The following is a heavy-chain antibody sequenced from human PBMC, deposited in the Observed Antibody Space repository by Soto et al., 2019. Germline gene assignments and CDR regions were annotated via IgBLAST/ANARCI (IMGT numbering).Heavy chain of an antibody. J-gene: IGHJ4*02. CDR3: ASSGHYYDSSGFDY. V-gene: IGHV1-2*02. D-gene: IGHD3-22*01. CDR2: INPNSGGT. Sequence: ASVKVSCKASGYTFTGYYMHWVRQAPRQGLEWMGWINPNSGGTNYAQKFQGRVTMTRDTSISTAYMELSRLRSDDTAVYYCASSGHYYDSSGFDYWGQGTLVTSPQ. CDR1: GYTFTGYY.